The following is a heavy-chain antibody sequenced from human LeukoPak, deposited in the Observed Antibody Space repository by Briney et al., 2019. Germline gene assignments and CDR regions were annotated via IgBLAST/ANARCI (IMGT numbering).Heavy chain of an antibody. Sequence: SVKVSCKASGYTFTSYDINWVRQAPGQGLEWMGRIIPILGIANYAQKFQGRVTITADKSTSTAYMELSSLRSEDTAVYYCATVDYGGYFDYWGQGTLVTVSS. D-gene: IGHD4/OR15-4a*01. CDR2: IIPILGIA. CDR3: ATVDYGGYFDY. V-gene: IGHV1-69*04. J-gene: IGHJ4*02. CDR1: GYTFTSYD.